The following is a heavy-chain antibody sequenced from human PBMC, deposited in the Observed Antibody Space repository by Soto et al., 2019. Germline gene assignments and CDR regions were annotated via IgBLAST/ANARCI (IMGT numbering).Heavy chain of an antibody. V-gene: IGHV1-69*13. CDR2: IIPIFGTA. CDR1: GGTFSSYA. CDR3: AREDRRLFMITFGGVIPKGAPEMFDY. Sequence: ASVKVSCKASGGTFSSYAISWVRQAPGQGLEWMGGIIPIFGTANYAQKFQGSVTITADESTSTAYMELSSLGSEDTAVYYCAREDRRLFMITFGGVIPKGAPEMFDYWGQGTRVTVSS. D-gene: IGHD3-16*02. J-gene: IGHJ4*02.